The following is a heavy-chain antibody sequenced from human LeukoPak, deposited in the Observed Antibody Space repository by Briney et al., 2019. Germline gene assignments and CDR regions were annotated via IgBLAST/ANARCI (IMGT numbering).Heavy chain of an antibody. CDR2: ISGSGGST. J-gene: IGHJ5*02. D-gene: IGHD6-6*01. V-gene: IGHV3-23*01. CDR3: ARVMAARREDLNWFDP. Sequence: GGSLRLSCAASGFIFSTYAMSWVRQAPGKGLEWVSAISGSGGSTYYADSVKGRFTISRDNSKNTLYLQMNSLRAEDTAVYYCARVMAARREDLNWFDPWGQGTLVTVSS. CDR1: GFIFSTYA.